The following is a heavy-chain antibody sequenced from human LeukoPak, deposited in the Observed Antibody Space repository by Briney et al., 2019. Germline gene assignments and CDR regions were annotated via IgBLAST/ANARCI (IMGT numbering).Heavy chain of an antibody. Sequence: GGSLRLSYAASGFTLSTYTMTWVRQAPGKGLQWFSYISSSSSTIYYADSVKGRFTISRDNAKNSLYLQMNSLRDEDTAVYYCAREYSSSSGRAFDIWGQGTMVTVSS. CDR2: ISSSSSTI. V-gene: IGHV3-48*02. J-gene: IGHJ3*02. CDR3: AREYSSSSGRAFDI. CDR1: GFTLSTYT. D-gene: IGHD6-6*01.